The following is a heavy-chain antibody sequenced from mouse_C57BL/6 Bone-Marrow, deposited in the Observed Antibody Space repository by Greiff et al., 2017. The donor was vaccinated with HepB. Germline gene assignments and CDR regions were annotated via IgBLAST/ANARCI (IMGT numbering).Heavy chain of an antibody. CDR3: ARGWLLLPYAMDY. V-gene: IGHV3-6*01. D-gene: IGHD2-3*01. CDR2: ISYDGSN. CDR1: GYSITSGYY. Sequence: ESGPGLVKPSQSLSLTCSVTGYSITSGYYWNWIRQFPGNKLEWMGYISYDGSNNYNPSLKNRISITRDTSKNQFFLKLNSVTTEDTATYYCARGWLLLPYAMDYWGQGTSVTVSS. J-gene: IGHJ4*01.